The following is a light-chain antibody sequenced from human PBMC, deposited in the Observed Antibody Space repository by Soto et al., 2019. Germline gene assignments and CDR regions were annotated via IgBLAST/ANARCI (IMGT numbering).Light chain of an antibody. CDR3: QQYKSYSWT. V-gene: IGKV1-5*01. J-gene: IGKJ1*01. Sequence: DIPMTQSPSTLSASVGDRVTITCRASQSLSSWLAWYQQKPGKAPKLLIYDASILESGVPSRFSGSGSGTEFTLTINGLQPDDFATYYCQQYKSYSWTFGQGTKVEIK. CDR2: DAS. CDR1: QSLSSW.